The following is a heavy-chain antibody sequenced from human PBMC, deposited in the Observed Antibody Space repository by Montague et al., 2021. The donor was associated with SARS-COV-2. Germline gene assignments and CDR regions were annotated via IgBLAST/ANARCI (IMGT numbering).Heavy chain of an antibody. D-gene: IGHD3-3*01. CDR1: GGSLSGYY. V-gene: IGHV4-34*01. Sequence: SETLSLTCAVYGGSLSGYYWAWIRQTPAKGLEWIREINHSGSTNYNPSLKSRLTISVDTSKKQFSLKLNSMTAADTAVYYCARGADYDFWSGFLRYKWFDPWGLGTPVTVSS. CDR2: INHSGST. J-gene: IGHJ5*02. CDR3: ARGADYDFWSGFLRYKWFDP.